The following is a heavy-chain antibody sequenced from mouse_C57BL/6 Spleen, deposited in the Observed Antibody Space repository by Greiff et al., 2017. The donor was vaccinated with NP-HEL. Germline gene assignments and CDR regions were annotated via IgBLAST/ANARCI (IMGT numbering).Heavy chain of an antibody. CDR1: GYSITSGYD. Sequence: EVQGVESGPGMVKPSQSLSLTCTVTGYSITSGYDWHWIRHFPGNKLEWMGYISYSGSTNYNPSLKSRISITHDTSKNHFFLKLNSVTTEDTATYYCARDQGGGYYGGYAMDYWGQGTSVTVSS. CDR2: ISYSGST. J-gene: IGHJ4*01. CDR3: ARDQGGGYYGGYAMDY. D-gene: IGHD1-1*01. V-gene: IGHV3-1*01.